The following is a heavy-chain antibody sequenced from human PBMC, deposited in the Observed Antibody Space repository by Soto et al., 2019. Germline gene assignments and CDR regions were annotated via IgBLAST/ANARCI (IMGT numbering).Heavy chain of an antibody. J-gene: IGHJ4*02. CDR2: IYYDGSNK. Sequence: QVQLVESGGGVVQSGRSLRLSCAASGFTFSSYGMHWVRQAPGKGLEWVAVIYYDGSNKYYADSVKGRVTISRDNSKNTLYLQMNSLRDEDTAVYYCARGGGGGSYMGYYFDYWGQRTLVTVSS. D-gene: IGHD1-26*01. CDR1: GFTFSSYG. V-gene: IGHV3-33*01. CDR3: ARGGGGGSYMGYYFDY.